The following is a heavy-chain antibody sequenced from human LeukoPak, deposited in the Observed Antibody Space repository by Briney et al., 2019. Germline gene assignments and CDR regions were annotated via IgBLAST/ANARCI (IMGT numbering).Heavy chain of an antibody. CDR2: INHSGST. CDR3: ARGRGSSWYWSAVVY. Sequence: SETLSLTCAVYGGSFSGYYWSWIRQPPGKGLEWIGEINHSGSTNYNPSLKSRVTISVDTSENQFSLKLSSVTAADTAVYYCARGRGSSWYWSAVVYWGQGTLVTVSS. J-gene: IGHJ4*02. V-gene: IGHV4-34*01. CDR1: GGSFSGYY. D-gene: IGHD6-13*01.